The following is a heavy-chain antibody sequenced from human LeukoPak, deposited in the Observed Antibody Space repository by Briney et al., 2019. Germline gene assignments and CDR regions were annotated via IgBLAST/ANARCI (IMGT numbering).Heavy chain of an antibody. CDR2: ISGSGGST. J-gene: IGHJ5*02. CDR1: GFTFSSYA. D-gene: IGHD2-2*01. CDR3: AKDPEGYCSSTSCPTPAWFDP. Sequence: PGGSLSLSCAASGFTFSSYAMSWVRQAPGKGLEWVSAISGSGGSTYYADSVKGRFTISRDNSKNTLYLQMNSLRAEDTAVYYCAKDPEGYCSSTSCPTPAWFDPWGQGTLVTVSS. V-gene: IGHV3-23*01.